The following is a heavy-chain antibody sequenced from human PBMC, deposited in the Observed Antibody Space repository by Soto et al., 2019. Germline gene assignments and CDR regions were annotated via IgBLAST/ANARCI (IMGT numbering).Heavy chain of an antibody. V-gene: IGHV3-23*01. Sequence: GGSLRLSCAASGFTFSSYAMSWVRQAPGKGLEWVSAISGSGGSTYYADSVKGRFTISRDNSKNTLYLQMNSLRAEDTAVYYCAKDLGCSSTSCYDPHDYWGQGTLVTVSS. J-gene: IGHJ4*02. D-gene: IGHD2-2*01. CDR1: GFTFSSYA. CDR3: AKDLGCSSTSCYDPHDY. CDR2: ISGSGGST.